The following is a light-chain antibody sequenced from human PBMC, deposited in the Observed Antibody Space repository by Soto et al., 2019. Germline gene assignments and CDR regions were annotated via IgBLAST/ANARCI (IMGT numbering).Light chain of an antibody. V-gene: IGKV3-20*01. CDR3: QYQGS. CDR2: DVS. CDR1: QSVSRRY. J-gene: IGKJ4*01. Sequence: IVLTQSPDTLSLSPGQRATLSCRASQSVSRRYLAWYQQKPGQAPILLIYDVSERASDIPDRFSGSGSRTDFTLTINRLVPEDVAVYYCQYQGSFGGGTKVEIE.